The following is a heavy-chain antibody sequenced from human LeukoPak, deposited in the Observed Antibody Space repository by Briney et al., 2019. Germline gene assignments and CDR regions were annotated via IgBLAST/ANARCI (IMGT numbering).Heavy chain of an antibody. V-gene: IGHV3-11*06. CDR2: ISSSSSYI. D-gene: IGHD1-26*01. CDR3: ARDQGIVGATVSDY. J-gene: IGHJ4*02. CDR1: GFTFSDYY. Sequence: GGSLRLSCAASGFTFSDYYMTWIRQAPGKGLEWVSSISSSSSYIYYADSVKGRFTISRDNAKNSLYLQMNSLRAEDTAVYYCARDQGIVGATVSDYWGQGTLVTVSS.